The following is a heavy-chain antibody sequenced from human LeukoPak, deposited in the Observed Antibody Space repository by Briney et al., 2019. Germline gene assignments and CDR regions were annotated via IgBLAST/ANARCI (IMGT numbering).Heavy chain of an antibody. J-gene: IGHJ4*02. V-gene: IGHV3-66*02. D-gene: IGHD1-14*01. CDR2: FYSGGAT. Sequence: GGSLRLSCAASGFTVINNYMYWVRQAPGKGLEWVSMFYSGGATYYIDSVKGRFTISRDNFKNTLNLQMNNLRPEDTAVYYCARGNLSSRHWGQGTLVTVSS. CDR3: ARGNLSSRH. CDR1: GFTVINNY.